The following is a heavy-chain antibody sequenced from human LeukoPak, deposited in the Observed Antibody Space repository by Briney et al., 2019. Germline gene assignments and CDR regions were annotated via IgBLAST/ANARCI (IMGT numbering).Heavy chain of an antibody. CDR1: GFTFSSYG. CDR3: GKDGPYGPYISYLFDS. J-gene: IGHJ4*01. Sequence: GGSLRLSCAASGFTFSSYGMHWVRQAPGKGLEWVAVISYDGSNKYYADSVKGRFTISRDNSKNTLYLQMTSLRAEDTAVYYCGKDGPYGPYISYLFDSWGQEPWSPSPQ. V-gene: IGHV3-30*18. CDR2: ISYDGSNK. D-gene: IGHD3-10*01.